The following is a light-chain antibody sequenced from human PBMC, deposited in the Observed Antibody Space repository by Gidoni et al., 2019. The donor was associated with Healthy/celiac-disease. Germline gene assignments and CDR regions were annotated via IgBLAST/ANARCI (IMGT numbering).Light chain of an antibody. J-gene: IGKJ4*01. Sequence: DIVMTQSPDSLSASLGERATITCKSSQSVLYSSNNKNYLAWYQQKPGQPPKLLIYWASTRETGVPDRFSGSGSGTDFTLTISSLQAEDVAVYYCQQYYSTPPTFGGGTKVEIK. CDR3: QQYYSTPPT. V-gene: IGKV4-1*01. CDR2: WAS. CDR1: QSVLYSSNNKNY.